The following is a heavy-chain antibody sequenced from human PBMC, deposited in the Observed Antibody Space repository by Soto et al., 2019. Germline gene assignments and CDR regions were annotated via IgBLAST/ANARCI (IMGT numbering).Heavy chain of an antibody. CDR3: ARDYLSSKPSLSYFDY. CDR2: ISAYNGNT. D-gene: IGHD4-4*01. V-gene: IGHV1-18*01. Sequence: ASVKVSCKASGYTFTSYGISWVRQAPGQGLEWMGWISAYNGNTNYAQKLQGRVTMTTDTSTSTAYMELRSLRSDDTAVYYCARDYLSSKPSLSYFDYWGQGALVTVSS. J-gene: IGHJ4*02. CDR1: GYTFTSYG.